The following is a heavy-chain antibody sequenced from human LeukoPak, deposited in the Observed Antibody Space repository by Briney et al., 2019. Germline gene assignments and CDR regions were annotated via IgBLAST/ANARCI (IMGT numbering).Heavy chain of an antibody. Sequence: PGGSLRLSCAASGFTFSSYWMSWVRQAPGKGLEWVANIKQDGSEKYYVDSVKGRFTISRDNAKNSLYLQMNSLRAEDTAVYYCARDNSEDIVATGHWGQGTLVTVSS. J-gene: IGHJ4*02. D-gene: IGHD5-12*01. CDR2: IKQDGSEK. CDR1: GFTFSSYW. V-gene: IGHV3-7*01. CDR3: ARDNSEDIVATGH.